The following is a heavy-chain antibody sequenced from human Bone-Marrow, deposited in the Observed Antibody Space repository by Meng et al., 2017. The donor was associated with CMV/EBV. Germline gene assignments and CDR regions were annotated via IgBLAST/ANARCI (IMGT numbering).Heavy chain of an antibody. CDR1: GGSISSYY. J-gene: IGHJ4*02. CDR3: ARGIFTGVGDFWSGGLFDY. Sequence: SETLSLTCTVSGGSISSYYWSWIRQPPGKGLEWIGYIYYSGSTNYNPSLKSRITISVDTSKNQFSLKLSSVTAADPAVYYCARGIFTGVGDFWSGGLFDYWRQGTLVTVSS. CDR2: IYYSGST. D-gene: IGHD3-3*01. V-gene: IGHV4-59*01.